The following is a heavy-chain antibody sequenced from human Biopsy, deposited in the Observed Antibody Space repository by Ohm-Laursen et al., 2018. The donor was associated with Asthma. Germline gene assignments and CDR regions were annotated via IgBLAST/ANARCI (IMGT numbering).Heavy chain of an antibody. J-gene: IGHJ4*02. V-gene: IGHV3-74*01. CDR3: ARDFSRAIMIGGGREHYFDF. CDR1: GFSFSTYW. CDR2: INSDGSSL. D-gene: IGHD3-16*01. Sequence: GSLRLSCAASGFSFSTYWMHWVRQAPGKGLVWVARINSDGSSLSYADSVKGRFTISRDNSKNTLHLQMNSLSPEDTAVYYCARDFSRAIMIGGGREHYFDFWGQGTLVTVSS.